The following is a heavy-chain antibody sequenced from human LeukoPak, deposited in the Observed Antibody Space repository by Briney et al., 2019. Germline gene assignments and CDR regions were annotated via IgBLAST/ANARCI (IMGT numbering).Heavy chain of an antibody. CDR1: GDSVSSNSAA. J-gene: IGHJ5*02. V-gene: IGHV6-1*01. CDR2: TYYRSKWYN. D-gene: IGHD2-8*01. CDR3: ASTHGPIDH. Sequence: SQTLSLTCSISGDSVSSNSAAWNWIRQSPSRGLEFLGRTYYRSKWYNDHAVSVKSRITIKSDTSKNQFSLQLNSVTPEDTAVYYCASTHGPIDHWGQGTLVTVAS.